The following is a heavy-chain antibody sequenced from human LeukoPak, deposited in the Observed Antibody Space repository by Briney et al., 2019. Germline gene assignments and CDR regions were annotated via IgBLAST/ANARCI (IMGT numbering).Heavy chain of an antibody. Sequence: AGGSLRLSCAASGFTFSSYAMHWVRQAPGKGLEWVAVISYDGSNKYYADSVKGRFTISRDNSKNTLYLQMNSLRAEDTAVYYCARAGPAAIVGVDYWGQGTLVTVSS. CDR1: GFTFSSYA. D-gene: IGHD2-2*01. CDR3: ARAGPAAIVGVDY. V-gene: IGHV3-30*04. CDR2: ISYDGSNK. J-gene: IGHJ4*02.